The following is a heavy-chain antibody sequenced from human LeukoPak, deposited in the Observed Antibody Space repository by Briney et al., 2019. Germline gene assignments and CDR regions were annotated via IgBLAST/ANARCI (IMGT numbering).Heavy chain of an antibody. CDR1: GGSFRGFY. J-gene: IGHJ3*02. CDR2: INSSGST. Sequence: SGTLSLTLAVYGGSFRGFYWSWIRQPPGKGLGGVWGINSSGSTNYNPSLKSRVTISVDTSKNQFSLKLSSVTAADTAVYYCARVLIIHTMIVVVSDAFDIWGQGTMVTVSS. V-gene: IGHV4-34*01. CDR3: ARVLIIHTMIVVVSDAFDI. D-gene: IGHD3-22*01.